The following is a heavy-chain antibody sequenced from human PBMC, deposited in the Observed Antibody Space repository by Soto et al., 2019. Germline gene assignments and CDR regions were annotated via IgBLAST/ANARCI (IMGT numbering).Heavy chain of an antibody. CDR1: GGSISSGGYY. D-gene: IGHD3-16*02. J-gene: IGHJ4*02. CDR2: IYYSGST. Sequence: QVQLQESGPGLVKPSQTLSLTCTVSGGSISSGGYYWSWIRQHPGKGLEWIGYIYYSGSTYYNPSIKSRVNISVDTSKNQFSLKLSSVTAADTAVYYCARVPVLNVWGSYRYYFDYWGQGTLVTVSS. CDR3: ARVPVLNVWGSYRYYFDY. V-gene: IGHV4-31*03.